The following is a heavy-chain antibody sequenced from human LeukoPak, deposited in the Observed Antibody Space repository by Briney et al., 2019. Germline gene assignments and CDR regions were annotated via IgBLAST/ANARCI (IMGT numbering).Heavy chain of an antibody. D-gene: IGHD4-17*01. CDR1: GYSISSTNY. Sequence: SETLSLTCAVSGYSISSTNYWAWIRQPPGKGLEWIGSIYHSGSSYYNLSLKTRVTMTVNTSKNQFSLKLSSVTAADTAVYYCARGDYGDYFDYWGQGTLVTVSS. CDR3: ARGDYGDYFDY. CDR2: IYHSGSS. V-gene: IGHV4-38-2*01. J-gene: IGHJ4*02.